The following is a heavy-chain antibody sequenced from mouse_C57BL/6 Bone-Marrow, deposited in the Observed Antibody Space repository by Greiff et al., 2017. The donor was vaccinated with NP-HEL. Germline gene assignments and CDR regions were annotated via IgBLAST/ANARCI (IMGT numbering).Heavy chain of an antibody. D-gene: IGHD3-2*02. CDR1: GFTFSDYY. J-gene: IGHJ4*01. CDR3: ARQLRDAYYAMDY. CDR2: ISNGGGST. Sequence: DVMLVESGGGLVQPGGSLKLSCAASGFTFSDYYMYWVRQTPEKRLEWVAYISNGGGSTYYPDTVKGRFTISRDNAKNTLYLQMSRLRSEDTAMHYCARQLRDAYYAMDYWGQGTSVTVSS. V-gene: IGHV5-12*01.